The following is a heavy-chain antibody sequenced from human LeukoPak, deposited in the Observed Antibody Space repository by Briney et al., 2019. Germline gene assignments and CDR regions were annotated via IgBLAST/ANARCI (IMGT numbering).Heavy chain of an antibody. CDR2: VYYSGST. D-gene: IGHD3-10*01. CDR1: GGSISSGDYY. CDR3: ARGVGNGSRTYEFFDY. V-gene: IGHV4-30-4*01. J-gene: IGHJ4*02. Sequence: SETLSLTCTVSGGSISSGDYYWSWIRQPPGKGLEWIGYVYYSGSTYYNPSLNSRVAISVDTSRNQFSLKASSVTAADTAVYYCARGVGNGSRTYEFFDYWGQGSLVTVSS.